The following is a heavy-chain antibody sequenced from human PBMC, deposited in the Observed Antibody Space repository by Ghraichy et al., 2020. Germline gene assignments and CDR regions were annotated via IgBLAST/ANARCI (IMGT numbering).Heavy chain of an antibody. Sequence: LSLTCAASGFTFSNAWMSWVRQAPGKGLEWVGRIKSKTDGGTTDYAAPVKGRFTISRDDSKNTLYLQMNSLKTEDTAVYYCTTDGDPGSGWTPLPDYWCQGTLVTVSS. CDR2: IKSKTDGGTT. CDR1: GFTFSNAW. CDR3: TTDGDPGSGWTPLPDY. V-gene: IGHV3-15*01. J-gene: IGHJ4*02. D-gene: IGHD6-19*01.